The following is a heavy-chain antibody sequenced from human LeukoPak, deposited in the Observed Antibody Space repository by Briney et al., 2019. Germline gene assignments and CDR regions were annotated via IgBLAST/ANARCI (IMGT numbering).Heavy chain of an antibody. V-gene: IGHV4-34*01. D-gene: IGHD1-1*01. Sequence: SETLSLTCAVYGGSFSGYYWSWIRQPPGKGLEWIGEINHSGSTNYNPSLKSRVTISVDTSKNQFSLKLSSVTAADTAVYYCASRAPLTGNALKSRVNKYFQHWGQGTLVTVSS. CDR2: INHSGST. CDR1: GGSFSGYY. J-gene: IGHJ1*01. CDR3: ASRAPLTGNALKSRVNKYFQH.